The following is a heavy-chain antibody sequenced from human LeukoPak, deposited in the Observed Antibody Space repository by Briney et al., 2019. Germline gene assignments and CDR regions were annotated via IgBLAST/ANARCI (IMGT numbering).Heavy chain of an antibody. CDR3: ARVLKLYCGGDCNYFDY. CDR2: ISSSSSYT. J-gene: IGHJ4*02. CDR1: GFTFSDYY. D-gene: IGHD2-21*02. Sequence: GGSLRLSCAASGFTFSDYYMSWIRQAPGKGLEWVSYISSSSSYTNYADSVKGRFTISRDSAKNSLYLQMNSLRAEDTAVYYCARVLKLYCGGDCNYFDYWGQGTLVTVSS. V-gene: IGHV3-11*05.